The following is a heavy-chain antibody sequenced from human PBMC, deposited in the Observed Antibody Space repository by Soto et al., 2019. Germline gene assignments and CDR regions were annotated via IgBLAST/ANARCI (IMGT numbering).Heavy chain of an antibody. J-gene: IGHJ3*01. CDR2: INPSGGST. V-gene: IGHV1-46*01. CDR1: GYTFTSNY. CDR3: ARELGYTSGWDGRAVDV. Sequence: QVQLVQSGAEVKKPGASVKVSCKASGYTFTSNYMHWVRQAPGQGLEWMAIINPSGGSTTYAQKSEGRVTMTRHTSTSTVYMELSSLRSEDTAVYYCARELGYTSGWDGRAVDVGGQGTMVTVSS. D-gene: IGHD6-19*01.